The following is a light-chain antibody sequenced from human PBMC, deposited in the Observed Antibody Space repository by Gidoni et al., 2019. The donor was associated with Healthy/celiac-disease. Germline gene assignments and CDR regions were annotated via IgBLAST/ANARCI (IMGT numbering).Light chain of an antibody. J-gene: IGKJ4*01. Sequence: DIVVTQSPDCLARSLGERATINCKSSQSVLYRSNNKNYLAWYQQKPGQPPKLLIYCASTLQSGVPSRFSGSGSGTDFTLTISSLQAEDLAAYYCQQYYSTPVTFGGGTKVEIK. V-gene: IGKV4-1*01. CDR3: QQYYSTPVT. CDR2: CAS. CDR1: QSVLYRSNNKNY.